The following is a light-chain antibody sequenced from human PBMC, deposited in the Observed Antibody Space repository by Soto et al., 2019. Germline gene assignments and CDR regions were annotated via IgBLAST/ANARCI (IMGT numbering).Light chain of an antibody. CDR3: QQYNSYSWT. V-gene: IGKV1-5*03. Sequence: DLQITQSPSTLSASVGARVTITCRASQSISSWLAWYQQKPGKAPKLLIYKASSLESGVPSRFSGSGSGTELTLTISSLQPDDGETYDGQQYNSYSWTFGQGTKVDIK. J-gene: IGKJ1*01. CDR2: KAS. CDR1: QSISSW.